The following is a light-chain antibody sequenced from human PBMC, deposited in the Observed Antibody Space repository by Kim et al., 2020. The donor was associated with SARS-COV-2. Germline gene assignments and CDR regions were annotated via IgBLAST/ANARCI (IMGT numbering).Light chain of an antibody. Sequence: QSVLTQPPSVSGAPGQRVTISCTGSSSNIGAGYAVHWYQQFPGTAPNLLIYDNTNRPSGVPDRFSGSKSGTSASLAITGLQAEDEADYYCQSYDSSLSGSVFGGGTQLTFL. V-gene: IGLV1-40*01. CDR3: QSYDSSLSGSV. J-gene: IGLJ3*02. CDR1: SSNIGAGYA. CDR2: DNT.